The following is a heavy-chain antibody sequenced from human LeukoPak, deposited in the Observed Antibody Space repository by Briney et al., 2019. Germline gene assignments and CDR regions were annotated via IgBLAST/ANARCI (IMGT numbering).Heavy chain of an antibody. Sequence: SETLSLTCAVYGGSFSGYYWSWIRQPPGKGLEWIGEINHSGSSNYNPSLKSRVTISEDTSKNQFSLKLSSVTAADTAVYYCARGLTVYATIGYWGQGTLVTVSS. D-gene: IGHD2-8*01. CDR3: ARGLTVYATIGY. CDR2: INHSGSS. CDR1: GGSFSGYY. V-gene: IGHV4-34*01. J-gene: IGHJ4*02.